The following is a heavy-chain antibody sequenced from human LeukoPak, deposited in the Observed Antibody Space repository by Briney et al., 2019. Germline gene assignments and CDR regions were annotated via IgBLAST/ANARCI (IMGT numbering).Heavy chain of an antibody. CDR1: GGSISTYY. J-gene: IGHJ4*02. D-gene: IGHD3-22*01. CDR2: IYTSGST. Sequence: TPSETLSLTCTVSGGSISTYYWSWIRQPAGKGLEWIGRIYTSGSTNYNPSLKSRVTMSVDTSKNQFSLKLSSVTAADTAVYYCARSDDSSGYYYPFDYWGQGTLVTVSS. V-gene: IGHV4-4*07. CDR3: ARSDDSSGYYYPFDY.